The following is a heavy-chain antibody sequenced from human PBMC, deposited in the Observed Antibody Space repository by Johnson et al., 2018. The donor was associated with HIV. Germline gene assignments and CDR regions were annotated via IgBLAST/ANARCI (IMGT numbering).Heavy chain of an antibody. V-gene: IGHV3-30-3*01. CDR3: ACVQLNLGNLLWFGGLSTPRAFNI. Sequence: VESGGGVVQPGRSLRLSCAASGFTFSSYAMHWVRQATGKGLEWVAVISYDGSNKYYADSVKGRFTISRDNFKNTLYLQMKSLRAEDTAVYYCACVQLNLGNLLWFGGLSTPRAFNIWGQGAMVTVSA. CDR2: ISYDGSNK. CDR1: GFTFSSYA. D-gene: IGHD3-10*01. J-gene: IGHJ3*02.